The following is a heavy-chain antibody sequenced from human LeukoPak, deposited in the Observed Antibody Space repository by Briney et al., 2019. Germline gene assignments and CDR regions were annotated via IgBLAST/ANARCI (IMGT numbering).Heavy chain of an antibody. D-gene: IGHD2-15*01. CDR1: GGSFSGYY. CDR3: ARVWIYCTGGSCYSSWFDS. V-gene: IGHV4-34*01. CDR2: IKHSGST. Sequence: PSETLSLTCAVYGGSFSGYYWSWIRQPTGKGLEWIGEIKHSGSTNYNPSLKSRVTVSADTSKHQFSLKLSSVTAADTAVYYCARVWIYCTGGSCYSSWFDSWGQGTLVTVSS. J-gene: IGHJ5*01.